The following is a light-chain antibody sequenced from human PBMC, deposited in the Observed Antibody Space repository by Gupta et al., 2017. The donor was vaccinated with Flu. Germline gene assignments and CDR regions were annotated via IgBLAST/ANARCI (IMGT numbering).Light chain of an antibody. CDR2: GAS. V-gene: IGKV3-20*01. Sequence: EIVLTQSPGTLSFSPGERATLSCRAGQSVSSSYLAWYQQKPGQAPRLLIYGASSRATGIPDRFSGSGSGTDFTLTISRLEPEDFAVYYCQHEGSSPHTFGQGTKVEIK. CDR3: QHEGSSPHT. J-gene: IGKJ1*01. CDR1: QSVSSSY.